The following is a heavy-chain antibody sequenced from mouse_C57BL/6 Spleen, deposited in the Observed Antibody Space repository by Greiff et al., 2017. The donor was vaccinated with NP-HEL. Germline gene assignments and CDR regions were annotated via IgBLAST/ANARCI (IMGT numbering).Heavy chain of an antibody. J-gene: IGHJ2*01. D-gene: IGHD4-1*02. V-gene: IGHV1-69*01. Sequence: QVQLQQPGAELVMPGASVKLSCKASGYTFTSYWMHWVKQRPGQGLEWIGELDPSDSYTNYNQKFKGKSTLTVDKSSSTAYMQLSSLTSEDSAVYYCAISTGTERDFDYWGQGTTLTVSS. CDR3: AISTGTERDFDY. CDR1: GYTFTSYW. CDR2: LDPSDSYT.